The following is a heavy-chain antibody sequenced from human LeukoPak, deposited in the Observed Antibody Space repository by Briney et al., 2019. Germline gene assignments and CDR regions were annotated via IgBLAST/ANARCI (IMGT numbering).Heavy chain of an antibody. D-gene: IGHD5-24*01. CDR1: GFTFSSYG. CDR2: IRYDGSNK. Sequence: PGGSLRLSCAASGFTFSSYGMHWVRRAPGKGLEWVAFIRYDGSNKYYADSVKGRFTISRDNSKNTLYLQMNSLRAEDTAVYYCAKRPRDGYNFFDYWGQGTLVTVSS. V-gene: IGHV3-30*02. CDR3: AKRPRDGYNFFDY. J-gene: IGHJ4*02.